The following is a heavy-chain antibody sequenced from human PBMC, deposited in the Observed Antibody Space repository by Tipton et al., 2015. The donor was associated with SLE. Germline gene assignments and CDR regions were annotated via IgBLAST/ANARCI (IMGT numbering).Heavy chain of an antibody. Sequence: TLSLTCTVYGGSFNNFYWSWIRQPPEKGLEWIGEINDSGSTKYNPSLKSRVTISVDTSKNQFSLKLSSVTAADTAVYYCARASGGLLPFDYWGQGTLVTVSS. V-gene: IGHV4-34*01. CDR2: INDSGST. J-gene: IGHJ4*02. CDR1: GGSFNNFY. D-gene: IGHD3-22*01. CDR3: ARASGGLLPFDY.